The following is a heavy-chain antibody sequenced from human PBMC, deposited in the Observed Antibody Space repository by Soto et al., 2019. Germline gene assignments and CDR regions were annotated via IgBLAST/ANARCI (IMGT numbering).Heavy chain of an antibody. Sequence: PGGSLRLSCAASRFTFSTYAMSWVRQAPGKGLEWVSGISGGGGDTSYADSVRGRFTCSRDNSKNTLYLQMNSLRAEDTALYYSAKSLFGGPDIWGQGTMVTVSS. D-gene: IGHD2-15*01. V-gene: IGHV3-23*01. J-gene: IGHJ3*02. CDR2: ISGGGGDT. CDR3: AKSLFGGPDI. CDR1: RFTFSTYA.